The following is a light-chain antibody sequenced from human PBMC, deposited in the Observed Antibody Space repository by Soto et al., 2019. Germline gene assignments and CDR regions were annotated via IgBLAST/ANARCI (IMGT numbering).Light chain of an antibody. J-gene: IGKJ4*01. Sequence: EIVLTQSPATLSLSPGERATLSCRASQSVSSFLAWYQLKSGQSPRLLIYDASNSDTGVPARFSGSGSGTYFTLSIDSLEPEDFAVYYCQQRINWPLTFGGGTKVEIK. V-gene: IGKV3-11*01. CDR3: QQRINWPLT. CDR2: DAS. CDR1: QSVSSF.